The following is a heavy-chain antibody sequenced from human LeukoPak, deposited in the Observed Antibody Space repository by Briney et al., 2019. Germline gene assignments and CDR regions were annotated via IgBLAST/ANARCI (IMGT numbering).Heavy chain of an antibody. J-gene: IGHJ4*02. CDR3: ARVGHLAAAGTYDY. Sequence: PSETLSLTCTVSGGSISSYYWSWIRQPPGKGLEWIGNIFYSGSPNYNPSLKSRVTISFDTSKNQFSLELSSVTAADTAVYYCARVGHLAAAGTYDYWGQGTLVTVSS. CDR2: IFYSGSP. D-gene: IGHD6-13*01. V-gene: IGHV4-59*08. CDR1: GGSISSYY.